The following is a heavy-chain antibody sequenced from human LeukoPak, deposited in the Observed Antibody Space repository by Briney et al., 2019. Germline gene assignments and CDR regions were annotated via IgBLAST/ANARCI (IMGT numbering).Heavy chain of an antibody. D-gene: IGHD3-10*01. V-gene: IGHV1-3*03. CDR1: GYTFTSYA. CDR3: ARDRKLSIYGSENWFDP. CDR2: INAGNGNT. Sequence: ASVKVSCTASGYTFTSYAMHWVRQAPGQRLEWMGWINAGNGNTKYSQEFQGRVTITRDTSASTAYMELSSPRSEDMAVYYCARDRKLSIYGSENWFDPWGQGALVTVSS. J-gene: IGHJ5*02.